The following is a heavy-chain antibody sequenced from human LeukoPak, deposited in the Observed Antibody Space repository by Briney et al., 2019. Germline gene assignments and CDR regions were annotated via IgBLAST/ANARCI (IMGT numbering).Heavy chain of an antibody. Sequence: PGGSLRLSCVASGFTFSSYGMSWVRQAPGKGLEWVSTISGNGYYADSVKGRFTISRDNSKNTLYLQMNSLRAEDTAVYYCAKAYYYGSGSSYSSFDYWGRGTLVTVSS. CDR2: ISGNG. D-gene: IGHD3-10*01. J-gene: IGHJ4*02. CDR3: AKAYYYGSGSSYSSFDY. CDR1: GFTFSSYG. V-gene: IGHV3-23*01.